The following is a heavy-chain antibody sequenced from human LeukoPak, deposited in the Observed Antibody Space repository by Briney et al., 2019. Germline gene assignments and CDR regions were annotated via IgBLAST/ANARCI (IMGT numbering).Heavy chain of an antibody. J-gene: IGHJ3*02. D-gene: IGHD5-24*01. CDR1: GFTFSSYA. CDR2: ISSSSSYI. Sequence: GGSLRLSCAASGFTFSSYAMNWVRQAPGKGLEWVSSISSSSSYIYYADSVKGRFTISRDNTKNSLYLQMNSLRAEDTAVYYCARDGEMATILDAFDIWGQGTMVTVSS. V-gene: IGHV3-21*01. CDR3: ARDGEMATILDAFDI.